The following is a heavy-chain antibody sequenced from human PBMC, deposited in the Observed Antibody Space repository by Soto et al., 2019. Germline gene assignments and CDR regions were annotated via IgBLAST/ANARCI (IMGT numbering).Heavy chain of an antibody. D-gene: IGHD3-9*01. Sequence: FGGSGPTLVNPTQTLTLTCTFSGFSLSTSGMCVSWIRQPPGKALEWLARIDWDDDKYYSTSLKTRLTISKDTSKNQVVLTMTNMDPVDTATYYCARILPTYDILTGPGYFDYWGQGTLVTVSS. V-gene: IGHV2-70*11. J-gene: IGHJ4*02. CDR2: IDWDDDK. CDR1: GFSLSTSGMC. CDR3: ARILPTYDILTGPGYFDY.